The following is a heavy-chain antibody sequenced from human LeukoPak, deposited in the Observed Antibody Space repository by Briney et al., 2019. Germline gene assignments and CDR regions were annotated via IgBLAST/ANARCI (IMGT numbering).Heavy chain of an antibody. D-gene: IGHD5-12*01. Sequence: GGPLRPSCAASGFAFSSYAMSWGRQAPGKGLDWVSAISGSGGSTYYAASVKGRFTTHRDNSKNTLYLQVNSLRAGDPAVYYCAKDQGYSGPLYYFDYCGQGTLVTVSS. CDR3: AKDQGYSGPLYYFDY. CDR1: GFAFSSYA. V-gene: IGHV3-23*01. J-gene: IGHJ4*02. CDR2: ISGSGGST.